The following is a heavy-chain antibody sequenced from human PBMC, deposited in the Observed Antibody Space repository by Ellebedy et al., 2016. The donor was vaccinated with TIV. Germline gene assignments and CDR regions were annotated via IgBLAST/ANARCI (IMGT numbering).Heavy chain of an antibody. CDR2: INQDGRTT. V-gene: IGHV3-7*01. Sequence: PGGSLRLSCAASGFTFSASWMTWVRQAPGQGLEWVANINQDGRTTNYVDSVKGRFTISRDNAKNSLYLQLNSLRVEDTAMYYCATDKVCFTFDIWGRGTMVTVSS. J-gene: IGHJ3*02. CDR1: GFTFSASW. CDR3: ATDKVCFTFDI.